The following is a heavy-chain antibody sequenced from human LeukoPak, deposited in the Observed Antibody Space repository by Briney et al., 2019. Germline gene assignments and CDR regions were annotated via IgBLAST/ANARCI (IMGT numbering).Heavy chain of an antibody. J-gene: IGHJ6*02. CDR3: VRYCSSTSCYVQNYYGMDV. CDR1: GYTFTSYG. CDR2: ISAYNGNT. D-gene: IGHD2-2*01. Sequence: ASVKVSCKASGYTFTSYGISWVRQAPGQGLEWMGWISAYNGNTNYAQKLQGRVTMTTDTSTSTAYMELRSLRSDDTAVYYCVRYCSSTSCYVQNYYGMDVWGQGTTVTVSS. V-gene: IGHV1-18*01.